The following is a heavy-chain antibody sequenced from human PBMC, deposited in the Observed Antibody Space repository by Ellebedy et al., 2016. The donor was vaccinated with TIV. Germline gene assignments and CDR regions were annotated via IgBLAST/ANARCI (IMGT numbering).Heavy chain of an antibody. CDR3: AKMGASTFGYYYYGMDV. V-gene: IGHV4-39*01. CDR2: IYYSGST. J-gene: IGHJ6*02. D-gene: IGHD1-26*01. CDR1: GGSISSSSYY. Sequence: MPSETLSLTCTVSGGSISSSSYYWGWIRQPPGKGLEWIGTIYYSGSTYYNPSLKRRVTISVDTSKNQFSLKLRSVTAADTAVYYCAKMGASTFGYYYYGMDVWGQGTTVTVSS.